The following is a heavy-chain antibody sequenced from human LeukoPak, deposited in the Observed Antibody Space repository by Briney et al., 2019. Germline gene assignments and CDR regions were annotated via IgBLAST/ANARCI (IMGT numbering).Heavy chain of an antibody. J-gene: IGHJ4*02. V-gene: IGHV1-69*13. CDR2: IIPIFGTA. CDR1: GGTFSSYA. CDR3: ARGEITGYSSGWYGFDY. D-gene: IGHD6-19*01. Sequence: SVKVSCKASGGTFSSYAIGWVRQAPGQGLEWMGGIIPIFGTANYAQKFQGRVTITADESTSTAYMELSSLRSEDTAVYYCARGEITGYSSGWYGFDYWGQGTLVTVSS.